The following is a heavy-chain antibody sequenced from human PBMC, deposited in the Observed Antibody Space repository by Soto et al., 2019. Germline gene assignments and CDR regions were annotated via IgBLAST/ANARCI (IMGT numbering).Heavy chain of an antibody. CDR1: GFTFSSYA. Sequence: SLRLSCAASGFTFSSYAMHWVRQAPGKGLEWVAVISYDGSNKYYADSVKGRFTISRDNSKNTLYLQMNSLRAEDTAVYYCAGGPIADNKYYYYYGMDVWGQGTTVTVSS. J-gene: IGHJ6*02. CDR2: ISYDGSNK. D-gene: IGHD6-13*01. CDR3: AGGPIADNKYYYYYGMDV. V-gene: IGHV3-30-3*01.